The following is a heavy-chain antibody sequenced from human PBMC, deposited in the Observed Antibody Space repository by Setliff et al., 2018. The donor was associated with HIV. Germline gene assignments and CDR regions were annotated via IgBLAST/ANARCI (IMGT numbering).Heavy chain of an antibody. CDR2: IYTSGST. Sequence: SETLSLTCTVSGGSISSYYWSWIRQPPGKGLEWIGYIYTSGSTNYNPSLKSRVTISVDTSKNQFSLKLSSVTAADTAVYYCARGYSSSSFMLWGQGTLVTVSS. J-gene: IGHJ4*02. D-gene: IGHD6-6*01. V-gene: IGHV4-4*08. CDR1: GGSISSYY. CDR3: ARGYSSSSFML.